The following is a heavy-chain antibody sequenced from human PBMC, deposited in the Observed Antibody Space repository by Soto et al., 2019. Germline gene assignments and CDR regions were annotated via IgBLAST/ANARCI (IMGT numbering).Heavy chain of an antibody. Sequence: GGSLRLSCAASGFTFSSYAMSWVRQAPGKGLEWVSAISGSGGSTYYADSVKGRFTISRDNSKNTLYLQMNSLRAEDTAVYYCAKEGSGYSYGYDYYYYGMDVWGQGTTVTVSS. CDR2: ISGSGGST. CDR1: GFTFSSYA. CDR3: AKEGSGYSYGYDYYYYGMDV. J-gene: IGHJ6*02. V-gene: IGHV3-23*01. D-gene: IGHD5-18*01.